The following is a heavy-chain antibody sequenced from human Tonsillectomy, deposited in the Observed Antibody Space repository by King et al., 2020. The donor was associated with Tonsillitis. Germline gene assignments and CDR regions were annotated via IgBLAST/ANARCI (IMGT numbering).Heavy chain of an antibody. CDR1: GYTFSNYN. V-gene: IGHV3-48*04. D-gene: IGHD4-17*01. J-gene: IGHJ2*01. CDR3: ARGQYDYGDYWYFDL. CDR2: ISSSSSII. Sequence: QLVQSGGGLVQPGGSMRLSCAASGYTFSNYNANWVRQAPGKGLELVSYISSSSSIIKYADSVEGRFTISRDNAKNSLSLQMNSLTAEDTAVYYCARGQYDYGDYWYFDLWGRGTLVTVSS.